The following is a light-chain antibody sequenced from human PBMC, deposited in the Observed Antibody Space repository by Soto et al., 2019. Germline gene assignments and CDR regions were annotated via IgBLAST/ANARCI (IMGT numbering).Light chain of an antibody. Sequence: EIVLTQSPGTLPLSPGERATLSCRASQSVSSSYLAWYQQKPGQAPRLLIYGASSRATAIPGRFSGSGSGPDFTLTISRLAPEDFAVYYCQQYGSSPYTFVQGTKLEIK. CDR3: QQYGSSPYT. CDR2: GAS. CDR1: QSVSSSY. V-gene: IGKV3-20*01. J-gene: IGKJ2*01.